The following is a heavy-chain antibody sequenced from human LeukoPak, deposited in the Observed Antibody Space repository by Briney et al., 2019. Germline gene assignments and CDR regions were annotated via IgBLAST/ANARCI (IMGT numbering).Heavy chain of an antibody. J-gene: IGHJ4*02. CDR1: GFTFSSYA. CDR3: ARDNENQLLTNFDY. CDR2: ISGSGGST. Sequence: PGGSLRLSCAASGFTFSSYAMSWVRQAPGKGLEWVSAISGSGGSTYYADSVKGRFTISRDNSKNTLYLQMNSLRAEDTAVYYCARDNENQLLTNFDYWGQGTLVTVSS. V-gene: IGHV3-23*01. D-gene: IGHD2-2*01.